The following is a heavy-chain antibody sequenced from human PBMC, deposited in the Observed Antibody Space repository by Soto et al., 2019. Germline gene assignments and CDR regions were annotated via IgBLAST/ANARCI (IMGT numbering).Heavy chain of an antibody. V-gene: IGHV3-11*01. CDR2: ISSVTGTI. CDR1: GFIFSDYY. CDR3: GRVGQDYNYGMDV. Sequence: GVSLRLSXAASGFIFSDYYMSWIRQAPGKGLEWVSYISSVTGTIYYADSVKGRFTISRDNAKDSLYLQLNSLRAEDTAVYYCGRVGQDYNYGMDVWGQGTTVTVSS. J-gene: IGHJ6*02.